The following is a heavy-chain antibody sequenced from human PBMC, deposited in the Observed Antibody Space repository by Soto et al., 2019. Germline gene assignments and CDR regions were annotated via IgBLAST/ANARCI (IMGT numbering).Heavy chain of an antibody. CDR3: ERDTSRGEYDY. J-gene: IGHJ4*02. D-gene: IGHD3-10*01. CDR1: GYTFTSYG. Sequence: QVQLVQSGAEVKKPGASVKVSCKASGYTFTSYGISWVRQAPGQGLEWMGWINVYNGNTNYAQKLQGRVTMTTDTSTSTAYLDLRSLRSDDTAVYVCERDTSRGEYDYWGQGTLVTVSS. V-gene: IGHV1-18*01. CDR2: INVYNGNT.